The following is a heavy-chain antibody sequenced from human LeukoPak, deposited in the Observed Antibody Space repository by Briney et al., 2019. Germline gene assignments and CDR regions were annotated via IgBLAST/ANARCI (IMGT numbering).Heavy chain of an antibody. J-gene: IGHJ6*02. CDR1: GYTFTSYD. CDR3: ARDHLGDYDFWSGYYAYYYYGMDV. CDR2: MNPNSGNT. V-gene: IGHV1-8*02. D-gene: IGHD3-3*01. Sequence: GASVKVSCKASGYTFTSYDINWVRQATGQGLEWMGWMNPNSGNTGYAQKFQGRVTMTRNTSISTAYMELSSLRSEDTAVYYCARDHLGDYDFWSGYYAYYYYGMDVWGQGTTVTVSS.